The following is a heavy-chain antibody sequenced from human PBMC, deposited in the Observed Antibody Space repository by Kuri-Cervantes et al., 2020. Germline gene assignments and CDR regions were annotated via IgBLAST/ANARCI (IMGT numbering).Heavy chain of an antibody. D-gene: IGHD1-1*01. J-gene: IGHJ5*02. CDR1: GFTFSDYY. CDR3: ARGTGFDWFDP. V-gene: IGHV3-11*01. Sequence: GESLKISCAASGFTFSDYYMSWIRQAPGKGLEWVSYISSSGSTIYYADSVKGRFTISRDNAKNSLYLQMNSLTAEDTAVYYCARGTGFDWFDPWGQGTLVTVSS. CDR2: ISSSGSTI.